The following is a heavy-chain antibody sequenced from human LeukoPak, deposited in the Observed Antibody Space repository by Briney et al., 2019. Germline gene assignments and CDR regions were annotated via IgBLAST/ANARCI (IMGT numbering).Heavy chain of an antibody. CDR3: AREVVAFDP. CDR2: IYYSGST. CDR1: GGSISSSSHY. Sequence: SETLSLTCTVSGGSISSSSHYWGWIRQPPGKGLEWIGSIYYSGSTYYNPSLKSRVTISVDTSKNQFSLKLSSVTAADTAVYYCAREVVAFDPWGQGTLVTVSS. D-gene: IGHD2-15*01. J-gene: IGHJ5*02. V-gene: IGHV4-39*01.